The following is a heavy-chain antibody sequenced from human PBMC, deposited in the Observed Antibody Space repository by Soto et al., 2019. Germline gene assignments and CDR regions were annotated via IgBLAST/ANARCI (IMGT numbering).Heavy chain of an antibody. D-gene: IGHD5-18*01. CDR3: AKEDTAMVGYNWFEP. V-gene: IGHV3-23*01. CDR2: ISGSGGST. Sequence: PGGSLRLSCAASGFSFSSYAMSGVRQAPGKGLEWVSAISGSGGSTYYADSVKGRFTISRDNSKNTLYLQMNSLRAEDTAVYYCAKEDTAMVGYNWFEPWGQGILVTVSS. J-gene: IGHJ5*02. CDR1: GFSFSSYA.